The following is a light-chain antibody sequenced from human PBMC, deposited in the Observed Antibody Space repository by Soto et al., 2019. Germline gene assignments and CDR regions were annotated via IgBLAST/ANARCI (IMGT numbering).Light chain of an antibody. CDR3: CSYAGTYTWV. CDR1: SSNVGGYNY. V-gene: IGLV2-11*01. CDR2: DVT. J-gene: IGLJ3*02. Sequence: QSVLTQPRSVSGSPGQSVTISCTGTSSNVGGYNYVSWYQQHPGKAPKLILYDVTKRPSGVPDRLSGSKSGNTASLTISGLQAEYEAGYYCCSYAGTYTWVFGGGTQLTVL.